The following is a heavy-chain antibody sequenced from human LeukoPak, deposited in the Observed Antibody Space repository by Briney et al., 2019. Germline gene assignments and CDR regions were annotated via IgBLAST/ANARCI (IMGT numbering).Heavy chain of an antibody. Sequence: ASVKVSCKASGYTFTSYGISWVRQAPGQGLEWMGMINPSGGSTNYAQKFQGRVTMTRDTSTSTVYMELSSLRSEDTAVYYCTRGAAAGTYWGQGTLVTVSS. CDR2: INPSGGST. CDR1: GYTFTSYG. CDR3: TRGAAAGTY. D-gene: IGHD6-13*01. J-gene: IGHJ4*02. V-gene: IGHV1-46*03.